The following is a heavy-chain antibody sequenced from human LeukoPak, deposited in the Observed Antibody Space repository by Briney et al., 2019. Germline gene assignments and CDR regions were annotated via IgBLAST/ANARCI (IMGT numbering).Heavy chain of an antibody. CDR2: IYYSGST. J-gene: IGHJ4*02. Sequence: PSETLSLTCTVSGGSISSYYWSWIRQPPGKGLEWIGYIYYSGSTNYNPSLKSRVTISVDTSKNQFSLKLSSVTAADTAVYYCAGGPGVTRNLDFRGQGTLGTGSP. CDR1: GGSISSYY. D-gene: IGHD2-2*01. CDR3: AGGPGVTRNLDF. V-gene: IGHV4-59*01.